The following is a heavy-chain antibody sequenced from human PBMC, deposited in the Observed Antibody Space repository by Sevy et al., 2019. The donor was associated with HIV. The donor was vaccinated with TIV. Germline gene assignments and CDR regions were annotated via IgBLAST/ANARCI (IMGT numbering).Heavy chain of an antibody. CDR2: ISYDGSNK. CDR1: GFTFSSYA. CDR3: ARGAPLVVVTAIDY. D-gene: IGHD2-21*02. J-gene: IGHJ4*02. V-gene: IGHV3-30-3*01. Sequence: GGSLRLSCAASGFTFSSYAMHWVRQSPGKGLEWVAVISYDGSNKYYADSVKGRFTISKDNSKNTLYLQMNGLRAEDTAWYYCARGAPLVVVTAIDYWGQGTLVTVSS.